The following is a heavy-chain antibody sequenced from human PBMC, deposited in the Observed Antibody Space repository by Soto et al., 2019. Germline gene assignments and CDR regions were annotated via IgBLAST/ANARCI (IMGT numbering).Heavy chain of an antibody. V-gene: IGHV3-21*01. CDR3: SGCSGGACHQNYGMDV. D-gene: IGHD2-15*01. Sequence: EVHLVESGGGLVKPGGSLRLSCAVSGFTFSSCTMNWVRQAPGKGLEWVSSISTSTSHIYYADSVKGRFTISRDNAKNSLFLQMNSLRAEDTAVYYCSGCSGGACHQNYGMDVWGQGTTVTGSS. CDR2: ISTSTSHI. CDR1: GFTFSSCT. J-gene: IGHJ6*02.